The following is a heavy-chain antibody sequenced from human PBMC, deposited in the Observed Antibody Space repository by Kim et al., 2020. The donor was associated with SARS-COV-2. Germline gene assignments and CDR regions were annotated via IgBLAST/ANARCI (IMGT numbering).Heavy chain of an antibody. D-gene: IGHD2-15*01. V-gene: IGHV1-3*01. CDR2: INAGNGNT. J-gene: IGHJ3*02. CDR3: ARDPFEYCSGGSCPSAFDI. CDR1: GYTFTSYA. Sequence: ASVKVSCKASGYTFTSYAMHWVRQAPGQGLEWMGWINAGNGNTKYSQKFQGRVTITRDTSASTAYMELSSLRSEDTAVYYCARDPFEYCSGGSCPSAFDIWGQGTMVTVSS.